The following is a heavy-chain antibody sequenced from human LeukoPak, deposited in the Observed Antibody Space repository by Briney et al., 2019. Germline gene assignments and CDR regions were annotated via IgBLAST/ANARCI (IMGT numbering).Heavy chain of an antibody. J-gene: IGHJ4*02. Sequence: GGSLRLSCAASGFTFSSYGMSWVRQAPGKGLEWVSYISSSSSSIYYADSVKGRFTISRDNAKNSLYLQMNSLRAEDTAVYYCAREPIDYWGQGTLVTVSS. CDR3: AREPIDY. V-gene: IGHV3-48*01. CDR2: ISSSSSSI. CDR1: GFTFSSYG.